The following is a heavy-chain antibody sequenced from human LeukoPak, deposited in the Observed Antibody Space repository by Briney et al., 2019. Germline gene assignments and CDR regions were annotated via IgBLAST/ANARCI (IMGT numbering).Heavy chain of an antibody. J-gene: IGHJ5*02. Sequence: SETLSLTCAVSGGSISSGGYSWSWIRQPPGKGLEWIGYIYHSGSTYYNPSLKSRVTISVDRSKNQFSLKLSSVTAADTAVYYCARDVAAAGVDPWGQGTLVTVSS. CDR1: GGSISSGGYS. V-gene: IGHV4-30-2*01. CDR2: IYHSGST. D-gene: IGHD6-13*01. CDR3: ARDVAAAGVDP.